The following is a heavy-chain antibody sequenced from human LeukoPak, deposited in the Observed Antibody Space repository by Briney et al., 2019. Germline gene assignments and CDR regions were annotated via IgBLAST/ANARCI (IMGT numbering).Heavy chain of an antibody. V-gene: IGHV3-73*01. D-gene: IGHD4-23*01. CDR1: GFTFSNAW. J-gene: IGHJ3*02. Sequence: PGGSLRLSCAASGFTFSNAWMSWVRQAPGKGLEWVGRIRSKANSYATAYAASVEGRFTISRDDSKNTAYLQMNSLKTEDTAVYYCTRHGIGGNSLIAFDIWGQGTMVTVSS. CDR2: IRSKANSYAT. CDR3: TRHGIGGNSLIAFDI.